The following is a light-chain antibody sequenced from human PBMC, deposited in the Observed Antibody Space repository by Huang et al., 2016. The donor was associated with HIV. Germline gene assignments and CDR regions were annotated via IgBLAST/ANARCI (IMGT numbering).Light chain of an antibody. CDR3: QQYDKWPPLLT. V-gene: IGKV3-15*01. CDR1: ESVGSS. J-gene: IGKJ4*01. CDR2: GAS. Sequence: EIVMTQSPATLSVSPGERVILSCRASESVGSSLAWYQQKTGKAPRLLIYGASTRAFCGPPRFSGSGSGTEFTLSISGLQSADFAVYYCQQYDKWPPLLTFGGGTKVEIK.